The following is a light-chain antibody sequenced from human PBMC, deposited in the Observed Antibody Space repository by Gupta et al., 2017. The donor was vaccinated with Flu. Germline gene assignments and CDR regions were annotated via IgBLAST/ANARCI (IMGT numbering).Light chain of an antibody. CDR2: EKS. Sequence: DIQMTQSPSTLSAAIGDRVTITCRASQSINNWLAWYQQKPGEAPKLLIYEKSTLESGVPSRFSGSGSGTEFTLAISSLQADDSATYYCQQYNASPRTFGQGTKVEI. CDR3: QQYNASPRT. J-gene: IGKJ1*01. V-gene: IGKV1-5*03. CDR1: QSINNW.